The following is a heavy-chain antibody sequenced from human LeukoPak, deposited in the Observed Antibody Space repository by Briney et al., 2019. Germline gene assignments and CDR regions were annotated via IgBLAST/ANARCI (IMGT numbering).Heavy chain of an antibody. V-gene: IGHV3-30*02. Sequence: AGSLRLSCAASGFTFSSYGMHWVRQAPGKGLEWVAFIRYDGSNKYYADSVKGRFTISRDNSKNTLYLQMNSLRAEDTAVYYCAKSGPPHYYYYYYYMDVWGKGTTVTVSS. CDR1: GFTFSSYG. CDR2: IRYDGSNK. D-gene: IGHD2-8*02. CDR3: AKSGPPHYYYYYYYMDV. J-gene: IGHJ6*03.